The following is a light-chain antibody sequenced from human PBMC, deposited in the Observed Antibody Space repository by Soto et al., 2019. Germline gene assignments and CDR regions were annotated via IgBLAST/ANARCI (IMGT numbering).Light chain of an antibody. J-gene: IGLJ1*01. CDR3: SSYTGSSTPYV. CDR1: SSGIGSYNY. CDR2: DVS. Sequence: QSALTQPASVSGSPGQSITISCTGTSSGIGSYNYVSWYQQHPGKAPKLMIYDVSNRPSGVSNRFSGSKSGNTASLTISGLQAEDEADYYCSSYTGSSTPYVFGAGTKVTVL. V-gene: IGLV2-14*01.